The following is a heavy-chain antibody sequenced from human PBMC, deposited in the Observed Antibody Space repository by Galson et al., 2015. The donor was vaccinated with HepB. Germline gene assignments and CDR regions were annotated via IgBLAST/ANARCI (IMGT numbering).Heavy chain of an antibody. D-gene: IGHD6-13*01. Sequence: SLRLSCAASGFTFSDYYMSWIRQAPGKGLEWVSYISSSSSYTNYADSVKGRFTISRDNAKNSLYLQMNSLRAEDTAVYYCARRIAAAGTRFDPWGQGTLVTVSS. J-gene: IGHJ5*02. CDR2: ISSSSSYT. CDR3: ARRIAAAGTRFDP. V-gene: IGHV3-11*06. CDR1: GFTFSDYY.